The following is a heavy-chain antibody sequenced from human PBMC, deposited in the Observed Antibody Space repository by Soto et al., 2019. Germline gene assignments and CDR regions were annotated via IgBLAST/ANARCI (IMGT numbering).Heavy chain of an antibody. J-gene: IGHJ6*02. CDR3: ARDRRIVATIDYYYGMDV. D-gene: IGHD5-12*01. CDR2: IWYDGSNK. V-gene: IGHV3-33*01. Sequence: ESGGGVVQPGKSLRLSCTASGFTFSSYGMHWVRQAPGKGLEWVALIWYDGSNKYYADSLKGRFTISRDNSKNTLYLQMNSLRAEDTAVYYCARDRRIVATIDYYYGMDVWGQGTTVTVSS. CDR1: GFTFSSYG.